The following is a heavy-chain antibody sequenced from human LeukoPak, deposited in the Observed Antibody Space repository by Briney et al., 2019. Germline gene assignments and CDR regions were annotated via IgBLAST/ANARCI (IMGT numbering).Heavy chain of an antibody. V-gene: IGHV3-15*01. D-gene: IGHD6-19*01. Sequence: GGSLGVSFAASGLTFSNAWMSLVRQAPGEGPELVGRILSRTDGGTTDYVPPRTGRFTISRDDSTNTLDLQMNSLKTEDTAVYYCTTDPGCYWGQGTLVTVSS. CDR2: ILSRTDGGTT. CDR3: TTDPGCY. CDR1: GLTFSNAW. J-gene: IGHJ4*02.